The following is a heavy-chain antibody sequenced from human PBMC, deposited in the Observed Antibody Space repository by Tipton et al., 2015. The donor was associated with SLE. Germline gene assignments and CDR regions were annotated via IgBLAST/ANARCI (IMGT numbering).Heavy chain of an antibody. Sequence: SLRLSSAASGFTFDDYAMHWVRQAPGKGLEWVSGISWNSGSIGYVDSVKGRFTISRDNAKNSLYLQMNSLRAEDTALYYCAKGKGSGPSYGMDVWDQGP. CDR2: ISWNSGSI. J-gene: IGHJ6*02. CDR1: GFTFDDYA. CDR3: AKGKGSGPSYGMDV. V-gene: IGHV3-9*01. D-gene: IGHD3-10*01.